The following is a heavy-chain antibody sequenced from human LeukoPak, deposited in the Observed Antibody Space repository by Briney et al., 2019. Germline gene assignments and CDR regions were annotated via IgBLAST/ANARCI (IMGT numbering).Heavy chain of an antibody. J-gene: IGHJ4*02. CDR1: GYIFTNYW. CDR2: IYPGDSDT. D-gene: IGHD5-18*01. Sequence: GESLKISCKASGYIFTNYWIGWVRQMPGKGLEWMGIIYPGDSDTRYSPSFQGQVTISADKSISTAYLQWSSLKASDTAMYYCARQQLWSPLDFDYWGQGTLVTVSS. V-gene: IGHV5-51*01. CDR3: ARQQLWSPLDFDY.